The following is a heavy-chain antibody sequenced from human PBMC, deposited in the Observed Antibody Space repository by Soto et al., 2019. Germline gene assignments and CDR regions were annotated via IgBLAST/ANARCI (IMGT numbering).Heavy chain of an antibody. CDR2: IYYSGST. Sequence: QLQLQESGPGLVKPSETLSLTCTVSGGSISSSSYYWGWIRQPPGKGLEWIGSIYYSGSTYYNPSLKSRVTISVDTSKNQFSLKLSSVTAADTAVYYCARLRWIADRSGYYLFDYWGQGTLVTVSS. CDR1: GGSISSSSYY. V-gene: IGHV4-39*01. CDR3: ARLRWIADRSGYYLFDY. J-gene: IGHJ4*02. D-gene: IGHD3-22*01.